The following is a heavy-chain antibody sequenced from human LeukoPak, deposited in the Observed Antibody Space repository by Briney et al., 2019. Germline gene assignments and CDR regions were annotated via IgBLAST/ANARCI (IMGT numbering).Heavy chain of an antibody. CDR1: GFTFSSYG. CDR3: ARAHNWKYGTFDY. J-gene: IGHJ4*02. V-gene: IGHV3-23*01. D-gene: IGHD1-7*01. Sequence: PGGSLRLSCAASGFTFSSYGMSWVRQAPGKGLEWVSAISGSGGSTYYADSVKGRFTISRDNAKNSLYLQMNSLRVEDTAVYYCARAHNWKYGTFDYWGQGTLVTVSS. CDR2: ISGSGGST.